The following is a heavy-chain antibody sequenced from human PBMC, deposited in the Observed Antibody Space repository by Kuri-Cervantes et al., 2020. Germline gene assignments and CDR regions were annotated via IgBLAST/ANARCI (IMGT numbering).Heavy chain of an antibody. CDR3: ATDGSGGTYYYYGMDV. V-gene: IGHV3-23*01. CDR1: GFIFSSYG. J-gene: IGHJ6*02. Sequence: ETLSLTCAASGFIFSSYGMHWVRQAPGKGLEWVSAISGSGGSTYYADSVKGRFTISIDNSKNTLYLQMNSLRAEDTAVYYCATDGSGGTYYYYGMDVCGQGTTVTVSS. D-gene: IGHD3-10*01. CDR2: ISGSGGST.